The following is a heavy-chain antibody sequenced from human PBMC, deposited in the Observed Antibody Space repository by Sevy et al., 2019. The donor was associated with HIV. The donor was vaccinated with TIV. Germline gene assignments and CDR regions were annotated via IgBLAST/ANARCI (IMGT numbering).Heavy chain of an antibody. D-gene: IGHD3-10*01. J-gene: IGHJ5*02. CDR3: ARDAGIYGPPWWFDP. V-gene: IGHV1-2*02. CDR2: INPNNGDT. Sequence: ASVNVSCQASGYTFRHYWIHWMRQAPGQGPEWMGWINPNNGDTLYAQTFQGRVTMTRDISISAAYMELNWLSSDDTAVYYCARDAGIYGPPWWFDPWGQGTLVTVSS. CDR1: GYTFRHYW.